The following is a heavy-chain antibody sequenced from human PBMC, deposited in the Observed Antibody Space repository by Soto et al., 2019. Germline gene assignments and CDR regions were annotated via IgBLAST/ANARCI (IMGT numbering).Heavy chain of an antibody. J-gene: IGHJ4*02. CDR1: GYTFTDYY. V-gene: IGHV1-2*02. D-gene: IGHD1-7*01. CDR3: ARNFYYFDY. Sequence: SVKVYCEASGYTFTDYYVHWVRQAPGQGLEWMGWINPNTGVTGYAQNFQGRVTMTRDTSISTAYMDLSRLTSDDTAVYYCARNFYYFDYWGQGTLVTVSS. CDR2: INPNTGVT.